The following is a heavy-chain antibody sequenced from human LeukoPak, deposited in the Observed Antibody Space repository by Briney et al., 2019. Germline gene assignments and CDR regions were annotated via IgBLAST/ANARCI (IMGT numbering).Heavy chain of an antibody. CDR2: INHSGST. CDR3: FGKSPRPGFDY. V-gene: IGHV4-34*01. CDR1: GGSFSGYY. D-gene: IGHD3-3*01. J-gene: IGHJ4*02. Sequence: SETLSLTCAVYGGSFSGYYWSWIRQPPGKGLEWIGEINHSGSTNYNPSLKSRVTISVDTSKNQFSLKLSSVTAADTAVYYFFGKSPRPGFDYWGQGTLVTVSS.